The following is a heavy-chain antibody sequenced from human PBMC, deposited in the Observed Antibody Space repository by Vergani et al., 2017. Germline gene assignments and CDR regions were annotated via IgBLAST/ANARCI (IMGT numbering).Heavy chain of an antibody. Sequence: QVQLVQSGAEVKKPGSSVKVSCKASGGTFSSYAISWVRQAPGQGLEWMGGIIPIFGTANYAQKFQGRVTITADESTSTAYMELSSLRSEDTAVYYCAKGHRYQLLYFAREVNDAFDIWGQGTMVTVSS. D-gene: IGHD2-2*02. J-gene: IGHJ3*02. CDR2: IIPIFGTA. CDR1: GGTFSSYA. V-gene: IGHV1-69*01. CDR3: AKGHRYQLLYFAREVNDAFDI.